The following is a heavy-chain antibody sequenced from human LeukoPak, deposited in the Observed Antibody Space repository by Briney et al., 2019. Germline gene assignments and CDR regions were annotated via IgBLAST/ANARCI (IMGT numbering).Heavy chain of an antibody. D-gene: IGHD3-22*01. V-gene: IGHV3-49*04. CDR2: IRRKAHGGTT. J-gene: IGHJ4*02. CDR1: GFTFGDYA. Sequence: PGESLRLSCTTPGFTFGDYAMSWVRQAPGKGLEWVSFIRRKAHGGTTEYAASVKGRFSSSRDDSKSIAYLQMNSLKTEDTAVYFCTRVTYYYDNSGYFHFDSWGQGSLVTVSS. CDR3: TRVTYYYDNSGYFHFDS.